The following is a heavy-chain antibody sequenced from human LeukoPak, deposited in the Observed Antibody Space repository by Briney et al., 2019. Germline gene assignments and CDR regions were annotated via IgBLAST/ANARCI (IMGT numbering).Heavy chain of an antibody. CDR2: INSNTGGT. D-gene: IGHD6-6*01. Sequence: ASVKVACKASGYTFTGYHMHWGRQAPGQGLEWMGWINSNTGGTNYAQEFQGRVTMTRDTSISTAYMDLSSLRSDDTAVYYCARDDSSSSANAFDIWGQGTMVSVSS. V-gene: IGHV1-2*02. J-gene: IGHJ3*02. CDR1: GYTFTGYH. CDR3: ARDDSSSSANAFDI.